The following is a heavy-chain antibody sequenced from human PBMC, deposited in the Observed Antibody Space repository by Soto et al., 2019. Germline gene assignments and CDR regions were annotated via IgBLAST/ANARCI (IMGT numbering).Heavy chain of an antibody. D-gene: IGHD1-26*01. V-gene: IGHV4-31*03. Sequence: QVQLQESGPGLVKPSQTLSLTCTVSGGSITSGAYYWSWIRQPPGKGLEWIGYISYSGSTNYNPSLRSRVSISANTSMNQFSLKLTSVTAADTAVYFCAGEPGDDGAFDVWGQGTMVTASS. CDR3: AGEPGDDGAFDV. J-gene: IGHJ3*01. CDR2: ISYSGST. CDR1: GGSITSGAYY.